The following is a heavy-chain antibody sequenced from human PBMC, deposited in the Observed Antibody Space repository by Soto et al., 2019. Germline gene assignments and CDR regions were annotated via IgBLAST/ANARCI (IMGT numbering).Heavy chain of an antibody. CDR1: GYTSSTHD. CDR2: MNFNSGNT. V-gene: IGHV1-8*01. CDR3: AVAVVPTSIHYYYYMDV. Sequence: QVQLVHSGAEVRKPGASVMVSCKASGYTSSTHDINWLQQAPGQGLEGKEWMNFNSGNTGYEQKFKGRVTMTRDTSISTAYMELSSLSSEDTAVYYCAVAVVPTSIHYYYYMDVWGKGATVTVSS. J-gene: IGHJ6*03. D-gene: IGHD2-2*01.